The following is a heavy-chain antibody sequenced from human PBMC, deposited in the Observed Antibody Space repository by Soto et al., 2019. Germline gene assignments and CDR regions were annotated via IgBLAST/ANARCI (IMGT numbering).Heavy chain of an antibody. D-gene: IGHD6-13*01. J-gene: IGHJ4*02. CDR1: GFSLSTSGMG. CDR2: IYWDDDK. Sequence: QITLKESGPTLVKPTQTFTLACTFSGFSLSTSGMGVGWIRQPPGKALEWLALIYWDDDKRYSPSLKSRLTXTXDTSKNQVILTMTNMDPVDTATYSCAHYSSPSSFDYWGQGTLVTVSS. V-gene: IGHV2-5*02. CDR3: AHYSSPSSFDY.